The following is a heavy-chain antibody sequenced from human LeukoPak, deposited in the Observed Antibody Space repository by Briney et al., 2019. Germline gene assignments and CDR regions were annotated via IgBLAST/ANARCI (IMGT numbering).Heavy chain of an antibody. Sequence: PSETLSLTCTVSGGSISSYYWSWIRQPPGKGLEWIGYIYYSGSTNYNPSLKSRVTISVDTSKNQFSLKLSSGTAADTAVYYCAREIGMVPHLDYWGQGTLVTVSS. J-gene: IGHJ4*02. CDR3: AREIGMVPHLDY. V-gene: IGHV4-59*01. D-gene: IGHD2-8*01. CDR1: GGSISSYY. CDR2: IYYSGST.